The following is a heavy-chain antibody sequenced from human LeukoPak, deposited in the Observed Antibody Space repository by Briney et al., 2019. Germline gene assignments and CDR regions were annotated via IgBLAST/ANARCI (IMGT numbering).Heavy chain of an antibody. CDR2: IYYSGST. V-gene: IGHV4-59*01. Sequence: KPSETLSLTCTVSGGSISSYYWGWIRQPPGKGLEWIGYIYYSGSTNYNPSLKSRVTISIDTSKNQFSLKLSSVTAADTAVYYCASGGGYGPYFDYWGQGTLVTVSS. CDR3: ASGGGYGPYFDY. CDR1: GGSISSYY. D-gene: IGHD5-12*01. J-gene: IGHJ4*02.